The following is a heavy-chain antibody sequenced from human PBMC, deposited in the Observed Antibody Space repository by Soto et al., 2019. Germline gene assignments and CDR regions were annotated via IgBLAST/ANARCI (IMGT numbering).Heavy chain of an antibody. Sequence: QVQLVQSGAEVKKPGSSVKVSCKASGDTFSSFAISWVRQAPGQGFEWMGGIIPVLRTPDYAQRFQGRVTSTADEATTTAYLEPSSRRSNDTPVYYCARDSPRLQLGGKYYYALDVSGQGTTVIVSS. CDR3: ARDSPRLQLGGKYYYALDV. V-gene: IGHV1-69*12. CDR1: GDTFSSFA. J-gene: IGHJ6*02. CDR2: IIPVLRTP. D-gene: IGHD1-1*01.